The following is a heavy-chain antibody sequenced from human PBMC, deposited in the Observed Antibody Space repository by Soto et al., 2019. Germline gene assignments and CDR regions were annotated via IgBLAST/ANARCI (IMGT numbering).Heavy chain of an antibody. Sequence: GASVKVSCKASGGTFSSYTISWVRQAPGQGLEWMGRIIPILGIANYAQKFQGRVTITADKSTSTAYMELSSLRSEDTAVYYCARKYYDILTGYYIRSGRDPPPETYGMDVWGQGTTVTVSS. CDR2: IIPILGIA. CDR1: GGTFSSYT. V-gene: IGHV1-69*02. CDR3: ARKYYDILTGYYIRSGRDPPPETYGMDV. J-gene: IGHJ6*02. D-gene: IGHD3-9*01.